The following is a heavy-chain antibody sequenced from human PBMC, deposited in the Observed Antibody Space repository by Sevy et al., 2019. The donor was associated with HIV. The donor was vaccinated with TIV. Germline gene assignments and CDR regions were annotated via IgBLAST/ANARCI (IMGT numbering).Heavy chain of an antibody. D-gene: IGHD3-9*01. CDR1: GFSLSTSGVG. CDR3: AQWYYDILTCYYRAGGYFDY. Sequence: SGPTLVKPTQTLTLTCTFSGFSLSTSGVGVGWIRQPPGKALEWLALIYWDDDKRYSPSLKSRLTITKDTSKNQVVLTITNVDPVDTATYYCAQWYYDILTCYYRAGGYFDYWGQGTLVTVSS. CDR2: IYWDDDK. J-gene: IGHJ4*02. V-gene: IGHV2-5*02.